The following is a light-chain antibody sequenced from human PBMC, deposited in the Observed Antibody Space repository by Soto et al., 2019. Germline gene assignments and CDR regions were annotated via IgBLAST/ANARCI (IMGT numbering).Light chain of an antibody. J-gene: IGLJ2*01. CDR3: SSYTSSSTYVV. V-gene: IGLV2-14*01. CDR2: EVS. CDR1: SSDVGGYNY. Sequence: QSVLTQPASVSGSPGQSITISCTGNSSDVGGYNYVSWYQQHPGKAPKLMIYEVSNRPSGVSNRFSGSKSGNTASLTISGLQAEDEADYYCSSYTSSSTYVVFGGGTQLTVL.